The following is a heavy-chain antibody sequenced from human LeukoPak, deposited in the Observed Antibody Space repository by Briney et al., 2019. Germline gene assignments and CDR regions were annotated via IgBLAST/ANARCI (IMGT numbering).Heavy chain of an antibody. V-gene: IGHV3-23*01. CDR2: ISGSGVST. CDR3: APQSSGY. D-gene: IGHD3-10*01. Sequence: GGSLRLSCAASGFIFSSYVMSWVRQAPGKGLEWVSTISGSGVSTYYADSVKGRFTISRDNSKNTLYLQLNNVRAEDTAVYYCAPQSSGYWGQGTLVTVSS. J-gene: IGHJ4*02. CDR1: GFIFSSYV.